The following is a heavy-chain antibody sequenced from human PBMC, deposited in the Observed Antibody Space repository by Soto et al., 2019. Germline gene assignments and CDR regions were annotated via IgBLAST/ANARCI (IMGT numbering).Heavy chain of an antibody. Sequence: SETLSLTCTVSGGSSSTFYWNWIRQPAGKGLEWIGRIDTSGNTNYNPSLKSRVTMSVDTSKKQFSLKLNSVTAADTAVYYCARYSSNWFQTEGIEVWGLGTTVT. CDR1: GGSSSTFY. V-gene: IGHV4-4*07. CDR3: ARYSSNWFQTEGIEV. CDR2: IDTSGNT. J-gene: IGHJ6*02. D-gene: IGHD6-13*01.